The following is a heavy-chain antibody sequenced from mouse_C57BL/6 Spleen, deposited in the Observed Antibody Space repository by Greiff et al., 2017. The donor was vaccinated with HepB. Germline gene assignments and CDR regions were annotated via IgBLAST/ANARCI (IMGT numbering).Heavy chain of an antibody. V-gene: IGHV1-85*01. CDR2: IYPRDGST. J-gene: IGHJ4*01. D-gene: IGHD2-3*01. CDR1: GYTFTSYD. Sequence: VQLQQSGPELVKPGASVKLSCKASGYTFTSYDINWVKQRPGQGLEWIGWIYPRDGSTKYNEKFKGMATLTVDTTSSTAYMELHSLTSEDSAVYFCARGSGYYFYAMDYWGQGTSVTVSS. CDR3: ARGSGYYFYAMDY.